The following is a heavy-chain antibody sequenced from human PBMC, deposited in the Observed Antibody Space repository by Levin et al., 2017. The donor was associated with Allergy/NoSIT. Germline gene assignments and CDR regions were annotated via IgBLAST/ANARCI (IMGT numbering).Heavy chain of an antibody. J-gene: IGHJ6*02. CDR2: IWYDGSNK. CDR3: ARDWGYCSSTSCPGVDDYYGMGV. CDR1: GFTFSKYG. Sequence: GESLKISCAASGFTFSKYGMHWVRQAPGKGLEWVAVIWYDGSNKYHADSYADSVKGRFTISRDNSKNTLYLQMNSLRAEDTAVYYCARDWGYCSSTSCPGVDDYYGMGVWGQGTTVTVSS. V-gene: IGHV3-33*01. D-gene: IGHD2-2*01.